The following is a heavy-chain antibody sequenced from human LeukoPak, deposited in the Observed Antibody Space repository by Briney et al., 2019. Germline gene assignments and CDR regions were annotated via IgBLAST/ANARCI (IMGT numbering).Heavy chain of an antibody. CDR3: ARVDITGTRPFDY. Sequence: SETLSLTCAVYGGSFSGYYWSWIRQPPGKGLEWIGEINHSGSTSYNPSLKSRVTISVDTSKNQFSLKLSSVPAADTAVYYCARVDITGTRPFDYWGQGTLVTVSS. CDR1: GGSFSGYY. J-gene: IGHJ4*02. V-gene: IGHV4-34*01. CDR2: INHSGST. D-gene: IGHD1-7*01.